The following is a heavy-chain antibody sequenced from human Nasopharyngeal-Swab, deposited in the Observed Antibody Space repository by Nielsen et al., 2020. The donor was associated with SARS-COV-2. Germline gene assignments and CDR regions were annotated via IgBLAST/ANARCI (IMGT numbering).Heavy chain of an antibody. CDR1: GYTFTSYD. CDR2: IIPIFGTA. D-gene: IGHD3-22*01. V-gene: IGHV1-69*13. CDR3: ARVYWRNDSSPFDI. Sequence: SVKVSCKASGYTFTSYDISWVRQAPGQGLEWMGGIIPIFGTANYAQKFQGRVTITADESTSTAYMELSSLRSEDTAVYYCARVYWRNDSSPFDIWGQGTMATVSS. J-gene: IGHJ3*02.